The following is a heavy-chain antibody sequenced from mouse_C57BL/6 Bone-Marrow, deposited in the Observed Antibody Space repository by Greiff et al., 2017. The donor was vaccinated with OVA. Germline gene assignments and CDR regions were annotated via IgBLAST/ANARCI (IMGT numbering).Heavy chain of an antibody. CDR1: GYTFTSYW. D-gene: IGHD1-1*01. Sequence: QVQLQQPGAELVKPGASVKMSCKASGYTFTSYWITWVKQRPGQGLEWIGDIYPGSGSTNYNEKFKSKATLTVDTSSSTAYMQLSSLTSEDSAVYSCARETLYYALAWFAYWGQGTLVTVSA. J-gene: IGHJ3*01. CDR2: IYPGSGST. CDR3: ARETLYYALAWFAY. V-gene: IGHV1-55*01.